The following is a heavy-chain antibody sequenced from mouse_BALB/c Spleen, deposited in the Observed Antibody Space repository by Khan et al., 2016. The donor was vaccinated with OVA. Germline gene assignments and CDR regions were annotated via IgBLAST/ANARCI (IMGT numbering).Heavy chain of an antibody. D-gene: IGHD2-1*01. CDR3: AREGNYDYYAMDY. J-gene: IGHJ4*01. CDR2: IWAGGST. Sequence: QVQLKQSGPGLVAPSQSLSITCTVSGFSLINYGVHWVRQPPGKGLEWLGVIWAGGSTHYYSALMSRLSISKANSKSQVFLKMNSLQTDDTAMYYCAREGNYDYYAMDYWGRGTSVTVSA. V-gene: IGHV2-9*02. CDR1: GFSLINYG.